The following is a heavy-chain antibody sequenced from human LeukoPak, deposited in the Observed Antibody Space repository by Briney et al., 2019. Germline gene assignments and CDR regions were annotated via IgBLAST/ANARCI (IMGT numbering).Heavy chain of an antibody. CDR2: ISGSGGST. D-gene: IGHD3-10*01. J-gene: IGHJ4*02. CDR1: GFTFSSYG. CDR3: ARPRRFGEFQY. Sequence: PGGSLRLSCAASGFTFSSYGMSWVRQAPGKGLEWVSAISGSGGSTYYADSVKGRFTISRDNSKSTLYLQMNSLRAEDTAVYYCARPRRFGEFQYWGQGTLVTVSS. V-gene: IGHV3-23*01.